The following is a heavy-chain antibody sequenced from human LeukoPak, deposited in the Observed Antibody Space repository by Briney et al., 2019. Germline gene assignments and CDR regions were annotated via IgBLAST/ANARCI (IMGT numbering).Heavy chain of an antibody. D-gene: IGHD6-25*01. Sequence: ASETLSLTCAVYGGSFSGFYWSWIRQSPGKGLEWLGXXNHXGNXXYNPSLXSRXTISVDASKNQFFLNVSSVTAADMAVYYCARXXXXSGHNYWSQGXXXTVSS. CDR2: XNHXGNX. CDR3: ARXXXXSGHNY. V-gene: IGHV4-34*01. J-gene: IGHJ4*02. CDR1: GGSFSGFY.